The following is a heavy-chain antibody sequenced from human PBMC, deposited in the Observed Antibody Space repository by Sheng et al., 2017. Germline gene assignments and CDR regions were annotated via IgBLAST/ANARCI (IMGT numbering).Heavy chain of an antibody. V-gene: IGHV4-34*01. CDR3: ARVRPGLYDYVWGRKYYFDY. Sequence: QVQLQQWGAGLLKPSETLSLTCAVYGGSFSGYYWSWIRQPPGKGLEWIGEINHSGSTNYNPSLKSRVTISVDTSKNQFSLKLSSVTAADTAVYYCARVRPGLYDYVWGRKYYFDYWGQGTLVTVSS. D-gene: IGHD3-16*01. CDR2: INHSGST. CDR1: GGSFSGYY. J-gene: IGHJ4*02.